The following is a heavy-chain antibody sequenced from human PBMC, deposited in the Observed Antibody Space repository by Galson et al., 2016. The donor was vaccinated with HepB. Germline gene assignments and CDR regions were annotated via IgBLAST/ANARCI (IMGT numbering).Heavy chain of an antibody. CDR1: GASIGSGGYY. V-gene: IGHV4-31*03. D-gene: IGHD3-22*01. CDR3: ARLDPYYYDSIGNAWGYVDF. Sequence: LSLTCTVSGASIGSGGYYWTWIRQHPGKGLKWIGYIHYTGFTYYTPSLKSRVSISVDLSKDQFSLKLTSLTAADPAVYYCARLDPYYYDSIGNAWGYVDFWGQGTLVTVSS. J-gene: IGHJ4*02. CDR2: IHYTGFT.